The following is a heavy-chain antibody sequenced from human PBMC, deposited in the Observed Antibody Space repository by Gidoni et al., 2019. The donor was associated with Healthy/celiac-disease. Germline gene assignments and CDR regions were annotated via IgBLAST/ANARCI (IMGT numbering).Heavy chain of an antibody. V-gene: IGHV3-23*01. J-gene: IGHJ4*02. Sequence: EVQLLESGGGLVQPGGSLRLSCAASGFTFSSYAMSWVRQAPGKGLEWVSAISGSGGSTYYADSVKGRFTISRDNSKNTLYLQMNSLRAEDTAVYYCAKGEKVVVVAASYFDYWGQGTLVTVSS. CDR2: ISGSGGST. CDR1: GFTFSSYA. D-gene: IGHD2-15*01. CDR3: AKGEKVVVVAASYFDY.